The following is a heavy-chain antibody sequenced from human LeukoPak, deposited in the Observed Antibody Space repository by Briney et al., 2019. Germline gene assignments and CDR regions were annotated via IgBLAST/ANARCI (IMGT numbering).Heavy chain of an antibody. CDR1: GGSISSYY. CDR3: ARAWQLGTFDY. CDR2: IYYSGST. J-gene: IGHJ4*02. V-gene: IGHV4-59*01. D-gene: IGHD6-13*01. Sequence: KPSETLSLTCTVSGGSISSYYWSWIRQPPEKGLEWIGYIYYSGSTNYNPSLKSRVTISVDTSKNQFSLKLSSVTAADTAVYYCARAWQLGTFDYWGQGTLVTVSS.